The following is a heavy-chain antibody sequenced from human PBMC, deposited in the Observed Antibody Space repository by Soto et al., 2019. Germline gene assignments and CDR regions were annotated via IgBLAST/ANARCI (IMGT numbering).Heavy chain of an antibody. J-gene: IGHJ3*02. CDR1: VFTFISYA. D-gene: IGHD2-21*01. CDR3: ARAKAVVIAALDI. Sequence: PGWSLRLSCASSVFTFISYAMSWVRQAPGKGLEWVSAISGSGGSTYYADSVKGRFIISRDNSKNTLYLQLDSLTGADTAVYYCARAKAVVIAALDIWGQGTIVTVSS. CDR2: ISGSGGST. V-gene: IGHV3-23*01.